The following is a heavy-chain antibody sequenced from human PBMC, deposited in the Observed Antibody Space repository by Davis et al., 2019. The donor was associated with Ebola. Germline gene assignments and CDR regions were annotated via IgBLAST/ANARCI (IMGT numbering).Heavy chain of an antibody. V-gene: IGHV3-23*01. D-gene: IGHD3-3*01. CDR2: ISGSGGST. CDR1: FFPFCSYA. Sequence: GESLKISCAASFFPFCSYAMRWVRQAPGTGLEWVSAISGSGGSTYYADSVKGRFTISRDNSKKTLYLQMNSLRAEDTAVYYCAKSGLSFGVVKYHYGMDVWGKGTTVTVAS. CDR3: AKSGLSFGVVKYHYGMDV. J-gene: IGHJ6*04.